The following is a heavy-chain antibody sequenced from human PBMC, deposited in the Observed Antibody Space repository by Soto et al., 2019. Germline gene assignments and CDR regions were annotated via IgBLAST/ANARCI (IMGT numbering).Heavy chain of an antibody. J-gene: IGHJ4*02. Sequence: SETLSLTCTVSGGSISSYYWSWIRQPPGKGLEWIGYIYFSGGTNYNPSLKSRVTISVDTSENQFSLKLSSVTAADTAVYYCGTHNARGDPGLFGYWGQGTLVTVSS. CDR3: GTHNARGDPGLFGY. CDR2: IYFSGGT. D-gene: IGHD1-20*01. V-gene: IGHV4-59*08. CDR1: GGSISSYY.